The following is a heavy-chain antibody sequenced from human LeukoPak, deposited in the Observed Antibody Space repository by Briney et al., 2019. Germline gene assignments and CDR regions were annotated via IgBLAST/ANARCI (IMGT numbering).Heavy chain of an antibody. J-gene: IGHJ3*01. V-gene: IGHV3-48*01. CDR1: GFTFSTHA. Sequence: GGSLRLSCAASGFTFSTHAMTWVRQAPGKGLEWISYISSGGPTIYYAASVRGRFTISRDNAKNTLYPQVNSLRADDTAVYYCARTIVGKGYDAFDVWGQGTMVTVSS. CDR2: ISSGGPTI. D-gene: IGHD2-21*01. CDR3: ARTIVGKGYDAFDV.